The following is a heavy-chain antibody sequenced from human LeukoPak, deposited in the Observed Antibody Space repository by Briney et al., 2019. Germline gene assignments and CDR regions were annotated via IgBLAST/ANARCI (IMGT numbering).Heavy chain of an antibody. J-gene: IGHJ3*02. CDR2: INSDGSST. Sequence: GGSLRLSCAASGFTFSSYWMHWVRQAPGKGLVWVSRINSDGSSTSYADSVKGRFTISRDNAKNTLYLQMNSLRAEDTVVYYCARDGEDDAFDIWGQGTMVTVSS. CDR3: ARDGEDDAFDI. CDR1: GFTFSSYW. D-gene: IGHD7-27*01. V-gene: IGHV3-74*01.